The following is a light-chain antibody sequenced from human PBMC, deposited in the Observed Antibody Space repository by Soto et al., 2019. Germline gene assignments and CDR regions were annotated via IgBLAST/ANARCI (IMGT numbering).Light chain of an antibody. CDR2: DVS. Sequence: EIVLTPSPGTLSLSPGESATLSCRSSQSVSSSYLAWYQQKPGQAPRLLIYDVSSRSSGIPDRFSGRGSGTDFTLTSSRLEPDDFAVYYCQQYGSSPTFGQGTKVEIK. CDR3: QQYGSSPT. CDR1: QSVSSSY. V-gene: IGKV3-20*01. J-gene: IGKJ1*01.